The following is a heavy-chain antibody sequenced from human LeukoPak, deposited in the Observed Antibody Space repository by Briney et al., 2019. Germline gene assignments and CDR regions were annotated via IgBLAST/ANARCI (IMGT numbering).Heavy chain of an antibody. D-gene: IGHD5-18*01. V-gene: IGHV1-18*01. J-gene: IGHJ4*02. CDR2: ISAYYGNT. Sequence: ASVKVSCKASGYTFTSYGISWVRQAPGQGLEWMGWISAYYGNTNYAQKLQRRVTMTTDTSTSRPHMEQRSLRSDDTAVYYCARDTAMVTGFDYWGQGTLVTVSS. CDR3: ARDTAMVTGFDY. CDR1: GYTFTSYG.